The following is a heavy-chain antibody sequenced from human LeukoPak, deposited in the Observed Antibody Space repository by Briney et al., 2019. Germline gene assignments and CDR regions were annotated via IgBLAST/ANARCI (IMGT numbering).Heavy chain of an antibody. J-gene: IGHJ4*02. D-gene: IGHD1-26*01. V-gene: IGHV4-61*01. CDR1: GGSVNSGSYY. CDR3: ARAAYSGSYHSDY. CDR2: IYYSGST. Sequence: TSETLSLTCTVSGGSVNSGSYYWNWIRQPPGKGLEWIGYIYYSGSTNYNPSLKSRVTISVDTSKNQFSLKLSSVTAADTAVYYCARAAYSGSYHSDYWGQGTLVTVSS.